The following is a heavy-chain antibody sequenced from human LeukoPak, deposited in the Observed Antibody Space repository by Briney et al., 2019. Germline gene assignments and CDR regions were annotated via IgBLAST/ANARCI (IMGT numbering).Heavy chain of an antibody. CDR3: ARAPLGRDYGGNTFDY. Sequence: GGALRLSCAASGFTFSSYAMSWVRQAPGKGLEWVSVIYSGGSTYYADSVKGRFTISRDNSKNTLYLQMNSLRAEDTAVYYCARAPLGRDYGGNTFDYWGQGTLVTVSS. V-gene: IGHV3-66*01. CDR1: GFTFSSYA. J-gene: IGHJ4*02. D-gene: IGHD4-23*01. CDR2: IYSGGST.